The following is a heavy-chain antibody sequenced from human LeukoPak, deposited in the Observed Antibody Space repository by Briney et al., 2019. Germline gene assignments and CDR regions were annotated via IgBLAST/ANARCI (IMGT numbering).Heavy chain of an antibody. CDR3: AKALTQWLDY. V-gene: IGHV3-23*01. CDR1: GFTFGDYA. D-gene: IGHD6-19*01. CDR2: ISDRGSST. Sequence: GGSLRLSCTASGFTFGDYAMSWVRQAPGKGLEGVSVISDRGSSTHYTDSVKGRFTISRDSSKNTVYLQMNSLRTEDTAVYYCAKALTQWLDYWGQGTLVTVSS. J-gene: IGHJ4*02.